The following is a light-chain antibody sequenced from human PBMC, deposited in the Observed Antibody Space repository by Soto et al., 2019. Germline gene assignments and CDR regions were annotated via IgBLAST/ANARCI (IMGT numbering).Light chain of an antibody. V-gene: IGLV1-44*01. J-gene: IGLJ2*01. Sequence: QSVLTQPPSASGTPGQRVTISCSGGSSSIGANTVNWYQQLLGTAPKLLIYGHNQRPSGVPDRFSGSKSGTSASLAISGLQSEDEAIYYCAVWDDSLNGRVFGGGTKLTVL. CDR3: AVWDDSLNGRV. CDR2: GHN. CDR1: SSSIGANT.